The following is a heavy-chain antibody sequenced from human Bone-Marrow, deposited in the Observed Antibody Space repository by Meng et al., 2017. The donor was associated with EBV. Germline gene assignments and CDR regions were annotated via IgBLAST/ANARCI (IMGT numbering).Heavy chain of an antibody. J-gene: IGHJ4*02. CDR1: GFTFSSYG. CDR3: AKDLDLYFDY. V-gene: IGHV3-30*18. Sequence: QGQVVGSGGGVVQPGRSLRLSCAASGFTFSSYGMHWGRQAPGKGLEWVAVISYDGSNKYYADSVKGRFTISRDNSKNTLYLQMNSLRAEDTAVYYCAKDLDLYFDYWGQGTLVTVSS. CDR2: ISYDGSNK.